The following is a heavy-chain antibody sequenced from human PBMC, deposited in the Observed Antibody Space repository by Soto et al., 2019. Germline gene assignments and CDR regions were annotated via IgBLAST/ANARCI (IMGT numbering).Heavy chain of an antibody. D-gene: IGHD1-1*01. Sequence: EVQLLESGGGLVQPGGSLRLSCAASGFDIFYFAMVWVRQAPGKGLEWVSTLNSGGGTTFSADSVKGRVTVSIDTSQNTLYLEMNSLRVDDTAVYFCASTTSHYYSDSWGQGALVTVSS. J-gene: IGHJ4*02. CDR1: GFDIFYFA. CDR2: LNSGGGTT. V-gene: IGHV3-23*01. CDR3: ASTTSHYYSDS.